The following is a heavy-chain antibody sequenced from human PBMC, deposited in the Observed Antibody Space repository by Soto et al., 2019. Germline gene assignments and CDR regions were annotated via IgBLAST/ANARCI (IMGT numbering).Heavy chain of an antibody. CDR3: ARWGTTGGLDV. Sequence: QVQLVESGGGVVQPGTSLRLSCVGSGFTFRSYVIHWVRQAPGKELEWVALTSYDGSNKYYYDSVKGRFTISRDNSRNTVDLQMDSLRLEDTALYYCARWGTTGGLDVWGQGTLVSVSS. V-gene: IGHV3-30*19. J-gene: IGHJ4*02. D-gene: IGHD3-16*01. CDR2: TSYDGSNK. CDR1: GFTFRSYV.